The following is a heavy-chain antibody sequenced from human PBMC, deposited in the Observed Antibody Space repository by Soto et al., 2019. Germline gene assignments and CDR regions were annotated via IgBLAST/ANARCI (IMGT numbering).Heavy chain of an antibody. J-gene: IGHJ6*03. Sequence: QVQLVQSGAEVKKPGASVKVSCKTSGYTFISYGISWVRQAPGQGLAWMGWISVYNGNTNYAQKLQGRVTMTPDTPTRTAYMELRSLRSDDTAVYYCARVWGLRRYYYYCMDVWGKVTTVTVSS. V-gene: IGHV1-18*01. CDR1: GYTFISYG. CDR2: ISVYNGNT. CDR3: ARVWGLRRYYYYCMDV. D-gene: IGHD4-17*01.